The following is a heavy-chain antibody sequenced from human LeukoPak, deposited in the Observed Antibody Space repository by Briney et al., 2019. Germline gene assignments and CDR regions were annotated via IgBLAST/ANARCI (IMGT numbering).Heavy chain of an antibody. V-gene: IGHV3-7*05. J-gene: IGHJ3*02. CDR1: GFTFSNYW. CDR3: ARDPTGNDAFDI. Sequence: GGSLRLSCAASGFTFSNYWMSWVRQAPGKGLEWVANLNQDGSEKYFVDSVKGRFTISRDNGWNSLYLLMNSLGAEDTAVYYCARDPTGNDAFDIWGQGTMVTVSS. CDR2: LNQDGSEK. D-gene: IGHD1-1*01.